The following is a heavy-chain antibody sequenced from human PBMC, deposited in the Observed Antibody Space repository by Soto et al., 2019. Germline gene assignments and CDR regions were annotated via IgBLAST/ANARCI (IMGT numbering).Heavy chain of an antibody. CDR3: ARDTLLYGNYYYGMDV. CDR1: GGSVSSGSYY. CDR2: IYYSGST. J-gene: IGHJ6*02. D-gene: IGHD3-3*01. V-gene: IGHV4-61*01. Sequence: PSETLSLTCTVSGGSVSSGSYYWSWIRQPPGKGLEWIGYIYYSGSTNYNPSLKSRVTISVDTSKNQFSLKLSSVTAADTAVYYCARDTLLYGNYYYGMDVWGQGTTVTVSS.